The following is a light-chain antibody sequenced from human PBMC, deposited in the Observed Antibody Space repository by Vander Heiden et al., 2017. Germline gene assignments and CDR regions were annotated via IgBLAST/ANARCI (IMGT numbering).Light chain of an antibody. CDR2: DAS. J-gene: IGKJ4*01. Sequence: ATLSCRASQSVDSHLAWYQQRPGQARRLLIYDASNRATGIPARFSGSGFGTDFTLTISSLGPEDFAVYYCQHRSSWPLTFGGGTKVDFK. CDR3: QHRSSWPLT. CDR1: QSVDSH. V-gene: IGKV3-11*01.